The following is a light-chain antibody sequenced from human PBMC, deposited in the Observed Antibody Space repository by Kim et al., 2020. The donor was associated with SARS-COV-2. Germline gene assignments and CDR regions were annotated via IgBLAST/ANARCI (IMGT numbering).Light chain of an antibody. CDR3: QQRSNWYT. J-gene: IGKJ2*01. V-gene: IGKV3-11*01. CDR1: QSIGSS. CDR2: DAF. Sequence: PGESATLSCRASQSIGSSLAWYQHKPGQAPRLLICDAFNRATGIPARFSGSGSGTDFTLTISSLEPEDFAVYYCQQRSNWYTFGQGTKLEI.